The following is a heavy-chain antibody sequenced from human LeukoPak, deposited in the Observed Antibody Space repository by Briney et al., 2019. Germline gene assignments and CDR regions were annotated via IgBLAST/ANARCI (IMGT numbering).Heavy chain of an antibody. J-gene: IGHJ4*02. Sequence: GGSLRLSCAASGFTFSSYGMHWVRQAPGKGLEWVAVISYDGSNKYYADSVKGRFTVSRDNSKNTLYLQMNSLRDEDTAVYYCAREDGYNSEAFDYWDQGTLVTVSS. CDR2: ISYDGSNK. CDR3: AREDGYNSEAFDY. V-gene: IGHV3-30*03. D-gene: IGHD5-24*01. CDR1: GFTFSSYG.